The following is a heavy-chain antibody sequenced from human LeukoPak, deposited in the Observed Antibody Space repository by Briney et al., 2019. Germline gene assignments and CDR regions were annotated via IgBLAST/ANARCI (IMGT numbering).Heavy chain of an antibody. Sequence: GASVKVSCKASGGTFSSYAISWVRQAPGQGLEWMGGIIPIFGTANYAQKFQGRVTITADKSTSTAYMELSSLRSEDTAVYYCARDGGRETGYYYYYYMDVWGKGTTVTVSS. V-gene: IGHV1-69*06. CDR2: IIPIFGTA. D-gene: IGHD1-26*01. CDR1: GGTFSSYA. J-gene: IGHJ6*03. CDR3: ARDGGRETGYYYYYYMDV.